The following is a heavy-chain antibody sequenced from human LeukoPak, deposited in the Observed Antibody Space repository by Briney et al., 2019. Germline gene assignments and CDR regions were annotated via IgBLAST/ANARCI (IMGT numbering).Heavy chain of an antibody. D-gene: IGHD6-13*01. J-gene: IGHJ5*02. CDR2: SSGSGGST. CDR3: AKASGYNSRWWFDP. V-gene: IGHV3-23*01. CDR1: GFTFSTYS. Sequence: GGSLRLSCAASGFTFSTYSMNWVRQAPGKGLEWVSASSGSGGSTYYADSVKGRFTISRDNSKNTMYLQMNSLRAADTAIYHCAKASGYNSRWWFDPWGQGTLVTVSS.